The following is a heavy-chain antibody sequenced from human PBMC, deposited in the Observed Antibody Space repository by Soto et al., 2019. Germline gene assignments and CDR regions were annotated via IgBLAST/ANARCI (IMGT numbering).Heavy chain of an antibody. J-gene: IGHJ6*03. D-gene: IGHD5-18*01. CDR1: GFTFTSSA. Sequence: GASVKVSCKASGFTFTSSAMQWVRQARGQRLEWIGWIVVGSGNTNYAQKFQERVTITRDMSTSTAYMELSSLRSEDTAVYYCAALRGYSFCFPPYYYYYMDVWGKGTTVTVSS. CDR2: IVVGSGNT. V-gene: IGHV1-58*02. CDR3: AALRGYSFCFPPYYYYYMDV.